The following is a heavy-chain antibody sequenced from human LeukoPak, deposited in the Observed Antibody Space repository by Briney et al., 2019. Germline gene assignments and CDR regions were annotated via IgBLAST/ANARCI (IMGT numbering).Heavy chain of an antibody. CDR2: ISSSSSYI. V-gene: IGHV3-21*01. J-gene: IGHJ3*02. Sequence: GGSLRLSCAASGFTFSSYSMNCVRQAPGKGLEWVSSISSSSSYIYYADSVKGRFTISRDNAKNSLYLQMNSLRAEDTAVYYCARDGFIAAAGTGAFDIWGQGTMVTVSS. CDR3: ARDGFIAAAGTGAFDI. CDR1: GFTFSSYS. D-gene: IGHD6-13*01.